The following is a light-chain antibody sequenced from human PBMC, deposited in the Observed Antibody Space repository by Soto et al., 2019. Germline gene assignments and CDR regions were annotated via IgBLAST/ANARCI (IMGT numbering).Light chain of an antibody. V-gene: IGKV3-15*01. CDR3: QHYGDPSWA. CDR1: QSVRTN. J-gene: IGKJ1*01. Sequence: EIVMTQSPATLSVSPGERVTLSCRASQSVRTNLAWYQQKPGQAPRLLMYGASTRATGIPVRFSGSGSGTDFTLTISRLQREDFAVYYCQHYGDPSWAFGQGTKVDIK. CDR2: GAS.